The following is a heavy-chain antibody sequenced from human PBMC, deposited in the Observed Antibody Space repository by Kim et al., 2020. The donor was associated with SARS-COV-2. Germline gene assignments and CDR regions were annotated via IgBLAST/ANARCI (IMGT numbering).Heavy chain of an antibody. V-gene: IGHV4-59*08. CDR1: GGSISSYY. D-gene: IGHD5-18*01. J-gene: IGHJ6*03. Sequence: SETLSLTCTVSGGSISSYYWSWIRQPPGKGLEWIGYIYYSGSTNYNPSLKSRVTISVDTSKNQFSLKLSSVTAADTAVYYCARTDTAMADPYYYYYMDV. CDR2: IYYSGST. CDR3: ARTDTAMADPYYYYYMDV.